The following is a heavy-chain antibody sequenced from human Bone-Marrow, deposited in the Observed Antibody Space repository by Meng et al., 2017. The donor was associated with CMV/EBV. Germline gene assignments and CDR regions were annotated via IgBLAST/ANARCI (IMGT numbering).Heavy chain of an antibody. J-gene: IGHJ4*02. CDR3: SRENSGLDY. Sequence: GPLRLSCAVSGFTLTNYWMDWVRQAPGKGLEWVANINPDGSERNYVDSVKGRFTISRDSAKNSLYLQLNSLRVEDTAVYYCSRENSGLDYWGQGTLVTVSS. V-gene: IGHV3-7*01. CDR1: GFTLTNYW. CDR2: INPDGSER.